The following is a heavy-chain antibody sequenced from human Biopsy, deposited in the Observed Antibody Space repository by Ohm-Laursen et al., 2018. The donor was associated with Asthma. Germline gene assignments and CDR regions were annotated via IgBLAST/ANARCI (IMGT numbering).Heavy chain of an antibody. CDR3: AREGVAGTHIED. Sequence: RSLRLSCSAIRFAYDMHWVRQAPGKGLEWVAVISYDGSSIYYADSVKGRFTISRDNSKNTLSLQMNSLTAEDTAVYYCAREGVAGTHIEDWGQGTLVTVSS. V-gene: IGHV3-30-3*01. CDR2: ISYDGSSI. D-gene: IGHD6-19*01. J-gene: IGHJ4*02. CDR1: RFAYD.